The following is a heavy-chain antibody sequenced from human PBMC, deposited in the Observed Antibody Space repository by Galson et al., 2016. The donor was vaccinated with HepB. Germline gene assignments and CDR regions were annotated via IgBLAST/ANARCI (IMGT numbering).Heavy chain of an antibody. D-gene: IGHD2-2*01. CDR2: ISPSSGYS. Sequence: SLRLSCAASEFTFGDYYMGWIRQAPGKGLEWVSHISPSSGYSKYGDSVKGRFTISRDNSKNMVYLQMNSLRAEDTAVYYCASDGGYCSSTSCRLYYDGMDVWGQGTTVTVSS. V-gene: IGHV3-11*05. J-gene: IGHJ6*02. CDR3: ASDGGYCSSTSCRLYYDGMDV. CDR1: EFTFGDYY.